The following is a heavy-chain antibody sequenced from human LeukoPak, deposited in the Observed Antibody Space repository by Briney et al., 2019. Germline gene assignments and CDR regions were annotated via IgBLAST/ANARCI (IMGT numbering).Heavy chain of an antibody. CDR2: ISSSGSTI. CDR3: ARPYCSGGSCYTYYYYMDV. J-gene: IGHJ6*03. V-gene: IGHV3-11*04. D-gene: IGHD2-15*01. Sequence: PGGSLRLSCAASGFTFSDYYMSWIRQAPGKGLEGVSYISSSGSTIYYADSVKGRFTISRDNAKNSLYLQMNSLRAEDTAVYYCARPYCSGGSCYTYYYYMDVWGKGTTVTVSS. CDR1: GFTFSDYY.